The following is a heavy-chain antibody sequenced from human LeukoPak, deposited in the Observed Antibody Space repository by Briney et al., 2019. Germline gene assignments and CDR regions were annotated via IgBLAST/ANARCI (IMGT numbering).Heavy chain of an antibody. V-gene: IGHV4-59*11. Sequence: SETLSLTCTVSGGSISSHYWSWIRQPPGKGLEWIGYIYYSGSTNYNPSLKSRVAISVDTSKNQFSLKLSSVTAADTAVYYCARGGSGYYQYYFDYWGQGTLVTVSS. CDR2: IYYSGST. CDR1: GGSISSHY. J-gene: IGHJ4*02. D-gene: IGHD3-22*01. CDR3: ARGGSGYYQYYFDY.